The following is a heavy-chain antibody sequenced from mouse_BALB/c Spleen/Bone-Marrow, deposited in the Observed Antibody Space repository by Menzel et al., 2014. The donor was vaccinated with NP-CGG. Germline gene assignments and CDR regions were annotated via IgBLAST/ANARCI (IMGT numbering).Heavy chain of an antibody. CDR3: ARERYYGNGRIFEY. Sequence: EAQLQQSGGGLVQPGGSLKLSCAASGFTFSSYGMSWVRQTPDKRLELVATINSNGGSTYYPDSVKGRFTISRDNAKNTLYLQMSSLKSEDTAMYYCARERYYGNGRIFEYWGQGTTLTVSS. J-gene: IGHJ2*01. D-gene: IGHD1-1*01. V-gene: IGHV5-6-3*01. CDR2: INSNGGST. CDR1: GFTFSSYG.